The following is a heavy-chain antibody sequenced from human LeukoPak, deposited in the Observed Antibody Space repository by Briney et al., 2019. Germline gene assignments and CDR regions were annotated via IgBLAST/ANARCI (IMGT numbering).Heavy chain of an antibody. CDR1: GFTFDDYA. V-gene: IGHV3-9*01. D-gene: IGHD3-10*01. CDR2: ISWNSGSI. J-gene: IGHJ4*02. CDR3: ARGWFGELSYPFDY. Sequence: PGGSLRLSCAASGFTFDDYAMHWVRQAPGKGLEWVSGISWNSGSIGYADSVKGRFTISRDNAKNTLYLQMNSLRAEDTAVYYCARGWFGELSYPFDYWGQGTLVTVSS.